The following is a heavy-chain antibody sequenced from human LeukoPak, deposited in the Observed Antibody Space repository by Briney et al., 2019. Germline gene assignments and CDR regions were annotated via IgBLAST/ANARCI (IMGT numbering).Heavy chain of an antibody. CDR3: ARVKARYYYSSGSFIDP. J-gene: IGHJ5*02. CDR1: GGSFSGYY. V-gene: IGHV4-34*01. D-gene: IGHD3-10*01. Sequence: SETLSLTCAVYGGSFSGYYWSWIRQPPGKGLEWIGEINHSGSTNYNPSLKSRVTISVDTSKNQFSLKLSSVTAADTAVYYCARVKARYYYSSGSFIDPWGQGTLVTVSS. CDR2: INHSGST.